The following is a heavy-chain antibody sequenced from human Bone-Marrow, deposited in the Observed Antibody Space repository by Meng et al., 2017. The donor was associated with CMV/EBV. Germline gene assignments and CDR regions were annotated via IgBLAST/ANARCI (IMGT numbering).Heavy chain of an antibody. Sequence: ASVKVSCKASGYTFTGYYMHWVRQAPGQGLEWMGWINPNSGGTNYAQKFQGRVTMTRDTSISTAYMELSRLRSDDTAVYYCAGPYCSSTSCYSTLRYCGQGTLVTVSS. J-gene: IGHJ4*02. CDR2: INPNSGGT. D-gene: IGHD2-2*01. CDR1: GYTFTGYY. CDR3: AGPYCSSTSCYSTLRY. V-gene: IGHV1-2*02.